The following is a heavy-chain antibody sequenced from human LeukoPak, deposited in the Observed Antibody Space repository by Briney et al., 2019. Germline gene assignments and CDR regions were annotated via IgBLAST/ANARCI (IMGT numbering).Heavy chain of an antibody. CDR2: INWNGGST. CDR3: ARTPSTGDLNWFDP. J-gene: IGHJ5*02. CDR1: GFTFDDYG. Sequence: GGSLRLSCAASGFTFDDYGMSWVRQAPGKGLEWVSGINWNGGSTGYADSVKGRFTIPRDNAKNSLYLQMNSLRAEDTALYYCARTPSTGDLNWFDPWGQGTLVTVSS. V-gene: IGHV3-20*04. D-gene: IGHD7-27*01.